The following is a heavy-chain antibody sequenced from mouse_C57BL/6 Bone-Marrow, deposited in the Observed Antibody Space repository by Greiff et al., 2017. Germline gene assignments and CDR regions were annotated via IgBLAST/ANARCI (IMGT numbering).Heavy chain of an antibody. D-gene: IGHD2-3*01. CDR3: ARSGDGQRTVY. J-gene: IGHJ3*01. V-gene: IGHV1-42*01. CDR1: GYSFTGYY. Sequence: VRLQQSGPELVKPGASVKISCKASGYSFTGYYMNWVKQSPEKSLEWIGEINPSTGGTTYNQKFKAKATLTVDKSSSTAYMQLKSLTSEDSAVYYCARSGDGQRTVYWGQGTLVTVSA. CDR2: INPSTGGT.